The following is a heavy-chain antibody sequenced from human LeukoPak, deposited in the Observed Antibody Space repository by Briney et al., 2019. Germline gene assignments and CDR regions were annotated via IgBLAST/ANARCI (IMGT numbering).Heavy chain of an antibody. CDR2: IYYSGST. CDR1: GGSISSYY. J-gene: IGHJ6*02. Sequence: SETLSLTCTVSGGSISSYYWSWIRQPPGKGLEWIGYIYYSGSTNYNPSLKSRVTISVDTSKNQFSLKLSSVTAADTAVYYCAGPGLDVWGQGTTVTVSS. CDR3: AGPGLDV. V-gene: IGHV4-59*08.